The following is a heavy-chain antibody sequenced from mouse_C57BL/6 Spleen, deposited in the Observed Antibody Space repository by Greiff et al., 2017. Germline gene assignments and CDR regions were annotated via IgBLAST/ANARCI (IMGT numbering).Heavy chain of an antibody. V-gene: IGHV2-2*01. Sequence: VQLQQSGPGLVQPSQSLSITCTVSGFSLTSYGVHWVRQSPGTGLEWLGVIWSGGSTDYTAAFISRLSISKDNSKSQVFFKMNSLQADDKAIYYCARNGAMVTTGYFDDWGTGTTVTVSS. CDR2: IWSGGST. CDR1: GFSLTSYG. CDR3: ARNGAMVTTGYFDD. D-gene: IGHD2-2*01. J-gene: IGHJ1*03.